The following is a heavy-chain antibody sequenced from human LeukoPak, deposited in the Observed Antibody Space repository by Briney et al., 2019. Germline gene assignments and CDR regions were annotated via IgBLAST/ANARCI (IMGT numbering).Heavy chain of an antibody. CDR1: GGSISSYY. Sequence: PSETLSLTCTVSGGSISSYYWSWIRQPPGKGLEWIGYIYYSGSTNYNPSLKSRVTISVDTSKNQFSLKLSSVTAADTAVYYCARSMEYGSGSYYNSGTFDIWGQGTMVTVSS. V-gene: IGHV4-59*08. D-gene: IGHD3-10*01. CDR2: IYYSGST. CDR3: ARSMEYGSGSYYNSGTFDI. J-gene: IGHJ3*02.